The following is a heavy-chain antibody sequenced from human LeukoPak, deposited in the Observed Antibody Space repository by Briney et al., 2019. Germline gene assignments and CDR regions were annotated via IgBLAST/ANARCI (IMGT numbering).Heavy chain of an antibody. Sequence: GGSLRLSCAASGFTFSSYAMSWVRHAPGKGLEWVSGISWNSGSIGYADSVKGRFTISRDNAKNSLYLQMNSLRAEDTALYYCAKDHYYDSSGPLDYWGQGTLVTVSS. CDR2: ISWNSGSI. J-gene: IGHJ4*02. V-gene: IGHV3-9*01. D-gene: IGHD3-22*01. CDR3: AKDHYYDSSGPLDY. CDR1: GFTFSSYA.